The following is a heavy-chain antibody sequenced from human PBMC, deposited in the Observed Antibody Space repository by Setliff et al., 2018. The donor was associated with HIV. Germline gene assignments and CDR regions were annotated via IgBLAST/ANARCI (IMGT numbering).Heavy chain of an antibody. J-gene: IGHJ5*02. Sequence: TSETLSLTCTVSGGYISSSSYYWGWIRQPPGKGLEWIGSMSYSGSSYYNTSLTSRVTISVDTSKKQFSLKLSSVTAADTPIYYCARHAGTTVITNWFDPWGQGTLVTVSS. D-gene: IGHD4-17*01. V-gene: IGHV4-39*01. CDR2: MSYSGSS. CDR1: GGYISSSSYY. CDR3: ARHAGTTVITNWFDP.